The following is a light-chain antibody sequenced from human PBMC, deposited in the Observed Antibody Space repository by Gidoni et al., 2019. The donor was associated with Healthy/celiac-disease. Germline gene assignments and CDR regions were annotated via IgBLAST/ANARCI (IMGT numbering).Light chain of an antibody. J-gene: IGKJ3*01. CDR2: AAS. V-gene: IGKV1-39*01. CDR3: QQSYNTPFT. CDR1: QSISSY. Sequence: DIQMTQSTASLSASVGDRVTITCRASQSISSYLNWYQQKPGKAPKLLIYAASSLQSGIPSRFSGSGSGTDFTLTISSLHPEDFAAYYCQQSYNTPFTFGPGTKVDIK.